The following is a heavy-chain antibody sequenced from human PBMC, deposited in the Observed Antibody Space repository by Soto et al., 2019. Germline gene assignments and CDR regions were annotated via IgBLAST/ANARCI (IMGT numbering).Heavy chain of an antibody. CDR3: AKTYPGGRCSGICYPNY. J-gene: IGHJ4*02. V-gene: IGHV3-30*18. Sequence: QVHLVESGGGVVQPGQSLRLSCAASGFTFSTYAKHWLRQAAVKELEWVAIISYDATNKFYGDSVKGRFTISRDNSKNTLYLQMNSLRPEDTAVYYCAKTYPGGRCSGICYPNYSGQGTLVTVSS. CDR2: ISYDATNK. CDR1: GFTFSTYA. D-gene: IGHD2-15*01.